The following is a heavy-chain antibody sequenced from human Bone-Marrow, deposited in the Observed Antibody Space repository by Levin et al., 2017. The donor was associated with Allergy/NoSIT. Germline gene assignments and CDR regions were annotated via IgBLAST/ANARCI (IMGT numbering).Heavy chain of an antibody. CDR1: GGSISTYY. V-gene: IGHV4-59*08. CDR2: VYYSGST. J-gene: IGHJ4*02. D-gene: IGHD5-18*01. Sequence: SQTLSLTCTVSGGSISTYYWSWFRQPPGKGLEWIGYVYYSGSTNYNPPLKSRVTMSVDTSKNHFSLKLSSVTAADTALYYCARHAGPIHLWLMDYWGQGTLVTVSS. CDR3: ARHAGPIHLWLMDY.